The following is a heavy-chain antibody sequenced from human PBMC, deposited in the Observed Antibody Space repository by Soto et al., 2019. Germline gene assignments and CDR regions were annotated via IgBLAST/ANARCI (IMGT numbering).Heavy chain of an antibody. CDR2: IYYSGST. CDR1: GGSISSGGYY. V-gene: IGHV4-31*03. CDR3: ARAIVVVVAAPPNWFDP. Sequence: QVQLQESGPGLVKPSQTLSLTCTVSGGSISSGGYYWSWIRQHPGKGLEWIGYIYYSGSTYYNPSLKSRVTIAVDTSKNQFSRRLSSVTAADTAVYYCARAIVVVVAAPPNWFDPWGQGTLVTVSS. J-gene: IGHJ5*02. D-gene: IGHD2-15*01.